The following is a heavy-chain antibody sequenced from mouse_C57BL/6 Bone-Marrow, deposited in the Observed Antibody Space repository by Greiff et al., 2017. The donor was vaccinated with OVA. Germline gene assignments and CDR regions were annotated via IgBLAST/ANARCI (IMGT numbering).Heavy chain of an antibody. Sequence: EVQLVESGGGLVQPKGSLKLSCAASGFTFNTYAMHWVRQAPGKGLEWVARIRSKSSNYATYYADSVKDRFTISRDDSQSMLYLQMNNLRTEDTAVYYCVRASDYGSSYGDYAMDYWGQGTSVTVSS. V-gene: IGHV10-3*01. J-gene: IGHJ4*01. CDR3: VRASDYGSSYGDYAMDY. D-gene: IGHD1-1*01. CDR2: IRSKSSNYAT. CDR1: GFTFNTYA.